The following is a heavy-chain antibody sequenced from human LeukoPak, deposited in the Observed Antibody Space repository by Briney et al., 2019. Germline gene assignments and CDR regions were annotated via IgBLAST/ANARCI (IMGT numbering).Heavy chain of an antibody. V-gene: IGHV3-48*01. CDR1: GFTFSSYS. J-gene: IGHJ4*02. CDR2: ISSSSSTK. Sequence: SGGSLRLSCAASGFTFSSYSMNWVRQAPGKGLEWVSYISSSSSTKYYADSVKGRFTISRDNAKNSLYLQMNSLRAEDTAVYYCARDAVWGYYDSSGYYPLDYWGQGTLVTVSS. CDR3: ARDAVWGYYDSSGYYPLDY. D-gene: IGHD3-22*01.